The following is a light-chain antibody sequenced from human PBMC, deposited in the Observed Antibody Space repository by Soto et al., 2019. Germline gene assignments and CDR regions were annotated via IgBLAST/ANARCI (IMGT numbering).Light chain of an antibody. CDR2: KAS. CDR1: QSISSW. V-gene: IGKV1-5*03. J-gene: IGKJ1*01. CDR3: QQYNDKWT. Sequence: DIQMTQSPSTPSASVGDRVTITCRASQSISSWLAWYQQKPGKAPNLLIYKASSLQSGVPSRFSGSGSGTEFTLTIRSLQPDDCGTYYCQQYNDKWTFGQGTKV.